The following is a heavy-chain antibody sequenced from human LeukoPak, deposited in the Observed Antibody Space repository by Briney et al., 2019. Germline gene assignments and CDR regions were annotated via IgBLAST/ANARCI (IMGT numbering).Heavy chain of an antibody. CDR1: GGSITSSSHY. CDR3: ARAIHSSSWDY. CDR2: IYYSGDT. D-gene: IGHD6-13*01. Sequence: PSETLSLTCTVSGGSITSSSHYWGWIRQPPGKGLEWIGSIYYSGDTYYNPSLKSRVTISVDTSRSQFSLKLSSVTAADTAVYYCARAIHSSSWDYWGQGTLVTVSS. J-gene: IGHJ4*02. V-gene: IGHV4-39*07.